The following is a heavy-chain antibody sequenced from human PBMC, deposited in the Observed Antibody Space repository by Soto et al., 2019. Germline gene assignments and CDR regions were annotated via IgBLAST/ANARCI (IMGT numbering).Heavy chain of an antibody. CDR3: ARDRLIGIAARRDFDY. CDR1: GFTFSSYW. J-gene: IGHJ4*02. D-gene: IGHD6-6*01. V-gene: IGHV3-7*01. CDR2: IRQDGSEK. Sequence: GGSLRLSCAASGFTFSSYWMSWVRQAPGKGLEWVANIRQDGSEKYYVDSVKGRFTISRDNAKNSLYLQMNSLRAEDTAVYYCARDRLIGIAARRDFDYWGQGTLVTVSS.